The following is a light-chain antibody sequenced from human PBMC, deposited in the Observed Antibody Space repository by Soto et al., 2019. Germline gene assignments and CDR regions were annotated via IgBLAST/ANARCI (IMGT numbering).Light chain of an antibody. CDR2: DAS. Sequence: DIQMTQSPSTLSAYVGDRVTITCRASRSISDWLAWYQQKPGKAPEXMIFDASSLKSGVPSRFSGSGSGTEFTLTISRLQPDDVATYYCLQYSSHSWTFGQGTKVDI. J-gene: IGKJ1*01. CDR1: RSISDW. V-gene: IGKV1-5*01. CDR3: LQYSSHSWT.